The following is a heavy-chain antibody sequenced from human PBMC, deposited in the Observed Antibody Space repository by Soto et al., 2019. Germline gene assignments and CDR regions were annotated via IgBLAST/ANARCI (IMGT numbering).Heavy chain of an antibody. CDR2: ITGGSSAI. Sequence: QVQLVESGGGLVKPGGALRLSCAASGFTFSDYDMNWIRQAPGKGLEGISFITGGSSAINYADAVKGRFTISRDNAENWLFLQLNGLTAEDTAVYYCARRHNSGWGAFDIWGQVTLVTVSS. J-gene: IGHJ3*02. D-gene: IGHD6-19*01. CDR1: GFTFSDYD. CDR3: ARRHNSGWGAFDI. V-gene: IGHV3-11*01.